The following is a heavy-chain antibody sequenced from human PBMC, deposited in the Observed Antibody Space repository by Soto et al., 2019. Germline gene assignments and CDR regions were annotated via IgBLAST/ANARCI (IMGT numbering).Heavy chain of an antibody. Sequence: QITLKESGPTLVKPTQTLTLTCTFSGFSLSTSGVGVGWIRQPPGKALEWLAVVYWDDTKHYSPSLKSRLTITKAPSKNLVVLTMTIMDPVDTATYGCAHKGYGDYPLDYWGQGTLVTVSS. CDR2: VYWDDTK. D-gene: IGHD4-17*01. CDR1: GFSLSTSGVG. CDR3: AHKGYGDYPLDY. J-gene: IGHJ4*02. V-gene: IGHV2-5*02.